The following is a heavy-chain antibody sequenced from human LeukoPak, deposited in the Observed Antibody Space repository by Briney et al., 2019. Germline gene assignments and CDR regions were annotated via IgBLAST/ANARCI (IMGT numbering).Heavy chain of an antibody. Sequence: GGSLRLSCVVSGFSINNNGLSWFRQAPGKGLEWVSDMSGVGNTYYAESVKGRFTISRDNFKNTFFLQMNSLRAEDTALYYATGHGSNSYWGEGALVAVSS. CDR3: TGHGSNSY. CDR2: MSGVGNT. CDR1: GFSINNNG. V-gene: IGHV3-23*01. J-gene: IGHJ4*02. D-gene: IGHD5-24*01.